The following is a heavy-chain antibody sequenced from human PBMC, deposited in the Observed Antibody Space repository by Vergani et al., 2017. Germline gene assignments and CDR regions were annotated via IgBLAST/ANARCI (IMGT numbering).Heavy chain of an antibody. CDR2: INHSGST. J-gene: IGHJ4*02. Sequence: QVQLQQWGAGLLKPSETLSLTCAVYGGSFSGYYWSWIRQPPGKGLEWIGEINHSGSTNYNPSLKSRVTISVDTSKNQFSLKLSSVTAADTAVYYCARGPMPLRRYFDYWGQGTLVTVSS. CDR1: GGSFSGYY. CDR3: ARGPMPLRRYFDY. D-gene: IGHD2-2*01. V-gene: IGHV4-34*01.